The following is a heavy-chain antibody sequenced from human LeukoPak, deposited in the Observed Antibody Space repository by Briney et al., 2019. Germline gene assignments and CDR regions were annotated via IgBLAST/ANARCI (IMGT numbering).Heavy chain of an antibody. V-gene: IGHV4-59*04. CDR1: GGSISSYY. J-gene: IGHJ4*02. Sequence: PSETLSLTCTVSGGSISSYYWSWIRQPPGKGLEWIGKILHSGSTYYNPSLKGRVIISVDTSKNQFSLKLSSVTAADTAVYYCARRRPAYLSDSSGFYFWGQGTLVTVSS. CDR2: ILHSGST. D-gene: IGHD3-22*01. CDR3: ARRRPAYLSDSSGFYF.